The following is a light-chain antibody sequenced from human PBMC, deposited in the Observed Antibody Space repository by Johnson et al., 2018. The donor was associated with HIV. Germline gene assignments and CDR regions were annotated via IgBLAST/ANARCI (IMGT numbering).Light chain of an antibody. CDR2: KND. J-gene: IGLJ1*01. Sequence: HSVLTQPPSVSAAPGQKVTISCSTNSSNFGNDYVSWYQQLPGTAPKLLIYKNDKRRSGIPERFSGSKSGTSATLGITGLPTGDEADYYCGTWDSNLSVYVFGTGTKVSVL. CDR3: GTWDSNLSVYV. CDR1: SSNFGNDY. V-gene: IGLV1-51*02.